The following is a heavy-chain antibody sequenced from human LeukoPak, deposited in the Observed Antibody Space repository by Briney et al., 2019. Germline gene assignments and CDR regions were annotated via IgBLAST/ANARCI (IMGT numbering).Heavy chain of an antibody. CDR1: GYTFTSYG. V-gene: IGHV1-18*01. CDR2: ISTYNDNT. Sequence: GASVKVSCKASGYTFTSYGIIWVRQAPGQGLEWMGWISTYNDNTNSAQKLQGRVTMTTDTSTSTAYMELRSLRSADTAVYYCARAASWIGELSKIPFDYWGQGTLVTVSS. CDR3: ARAASWIGELSKIPFDY. D-gene: IGHD3-10*01. J-gene: IGHJ4*02.